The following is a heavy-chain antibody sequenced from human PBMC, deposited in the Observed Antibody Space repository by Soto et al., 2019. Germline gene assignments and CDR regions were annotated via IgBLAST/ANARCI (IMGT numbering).Heavy chain of an antibody. V-gene: IGHV1-69*13. CDR3: ARGNIVVVPAAIFYYYYGMDV. CDR2: IIPIFGTA. J-gene: IGHJ6*02. Sequence: SVKVSCKASGVTFSSYAISWVRQAPGQGLEWMGGIIPIFGTANYAQKFQGRVTITADESTSTAYMELSSLRSEDTAVYYCARGNIVVVPAAIFYYYYGMDVWGQGTTVTVSS. CDR1: GVTFSSYA. D-gene: IGHD2-2*01.